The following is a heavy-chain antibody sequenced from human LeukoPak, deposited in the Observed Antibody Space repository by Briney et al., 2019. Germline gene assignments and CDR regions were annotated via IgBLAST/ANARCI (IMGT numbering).Heavy chain of an antibody. Sequence: SETLSLTCTVSGGSISIISSSTYYWGWIRQAPGKGLEWIGSLYYGENSHYNPSLKSRATFSVDTSNNQFSLKLTSVTAAAAAVYFCARQLPTAAADTRGYFDYWGQGTVVTVSS. CDR1: GGSISIISSSTYY. CDR3: ARQLPTAAADTRGYFDY. D-gene: IGHD6-25*01. J-gene: IGHJ4*02. V-gene: IGHV4-39*01. CDR2: LYYGENS.